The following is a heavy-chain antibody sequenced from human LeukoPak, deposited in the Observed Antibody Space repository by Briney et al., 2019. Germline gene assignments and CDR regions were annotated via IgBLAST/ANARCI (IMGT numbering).Heavy chain of an antibody. CDR1: GASISSGGGY. D-gene: IGHD5-18*01. CDR3: ASRIGYSYTIDY. J-gene: IGHJ4*02. Sequence: SQTLSLTCTVSGASISSGGGYWSWIRQHPGKGLEWIGYIYYSGSTYYNPSLKSRVTISEDTSKNQFSLKLTSVTAADTAVYYCASRIGYSYTIDYWGQGTLVTVSS. V-gene: IGHV4-31*03. CDR2: IYYSGST.